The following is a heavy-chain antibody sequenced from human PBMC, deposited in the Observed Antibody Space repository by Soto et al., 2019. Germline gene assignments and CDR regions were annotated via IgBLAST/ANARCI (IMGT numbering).Heavy chain of an antibody. CDR3: ARYMGSGYPRPYFDY. D-gene: IGHD3-3*01. V-gene: IGHV5-51*01. CDR2: IYPGDSDT. Sequence: PGESLKISCKGSGYSFTSYWIGWVRQMPGKGLEWMGIIYPGDSDTRYSPSFQGQVTISADKSISTAYLQWSSLKASDTAMYYCARYMGSGYPRPYFDYWGQGTLVTVSS. J-gene: IGHJ4*02. CDR1: GYSFTSYW.